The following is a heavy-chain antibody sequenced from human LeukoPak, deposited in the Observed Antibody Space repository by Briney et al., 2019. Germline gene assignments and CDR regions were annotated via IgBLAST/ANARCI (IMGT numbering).Heavy chain of an antibody. CDR3: AKDDVLLWFGEPEDAFDI. CDR2: ISGSGGST. Sequence: GGSLRLSCAASGFTFSSYAMSWVRQAPGKGLEWVSAISGSGGSTYYADSVKGRFTISRDNSNNTLYLQMNSLRAEDTAVYYCAKDDVLLWFGEPEDAFDIWGQGTMVTVSS. D-gene: IGHD3-10*01. V-gene: IGHV3-23*01. CDR1: GFTFSSYA. J-gene: IGHJ3*02.